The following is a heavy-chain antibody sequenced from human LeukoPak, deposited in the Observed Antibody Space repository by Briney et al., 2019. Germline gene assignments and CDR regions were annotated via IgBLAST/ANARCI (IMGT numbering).Heavy chain of an antibody. Sequence: ASVKVSCKVSGYTLTELSMHWVRQAPGKGLEWMGGFDPEDGETIYAQKFQGRVTMTEDTSTDTAYMELSSLRADDSAVYYCAKDGYSSGWFHFDYWGQGTLVTVSS. D-gene: IGHD6-19*01. J-gene: IGHJ4*02. CDR1: GYTLTELS. V-gene: IGHV1-24*01. CDR3: AKDGYSSGWFHFDY. CDR2: FDPEDGET.